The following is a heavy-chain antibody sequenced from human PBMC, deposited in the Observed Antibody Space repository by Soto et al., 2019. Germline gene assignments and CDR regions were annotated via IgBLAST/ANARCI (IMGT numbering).Heavy chain of an antibody. CDR1: GGSFSGYY. CDR2: INHSGST. CDR3: ARRNYDSNGFDY. D-gene: IGHD3-22*01. V-gene: IGHV4-34*01. Sequence: SETLSLTCAVYGGSFSGYYWSWIRQPPGKGLEWIGEINHSGSTNYNPSLKSRVTISVDTSKNQFSLKLSSVTAADTAVYYCARRNYDSNGFDYWGQGTLVTVSS. J-gene: IGHJ4*02.